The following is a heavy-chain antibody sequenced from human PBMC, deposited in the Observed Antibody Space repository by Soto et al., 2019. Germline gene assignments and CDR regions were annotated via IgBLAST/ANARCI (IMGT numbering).Heavy chain of an antibody. V-gene: IGHV3-9*01. J-gene: IGHJ4*02. D-gene: IGHD6-19*01. CDR2: ISWNSGSI. CDR3: AKDLWGIAVAGRTYYFDY. Sequence: GGSLRLSCAASGFTFDDYAMHWVRQAPGKGLEWVSGISWNSGSIGYADSVKGRFTISRDNAKNSLYLQMNSLRAEDTALYYCAKDLWGIAVAGRTYYFDYWGQGTLVTVSS. CDR1: GFTFDDYA.